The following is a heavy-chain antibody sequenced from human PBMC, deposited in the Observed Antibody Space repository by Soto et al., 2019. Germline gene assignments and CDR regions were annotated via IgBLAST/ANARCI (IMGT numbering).Heavy chain of an antibody. D-gene: IGHD3-10*01. CDR2: INTNSGGT. CDR3: AIGEVRGVDMDV. J-gene: IGHJ6*02. CDR1: GYTFTGYY. Sequence: QVQLVQSGAEVKKPGASVKVSCKSSGYTFTGYYMHWVRPAPGQGLEWMGWINTNSGGTNYAQKLQGVVTMTRDTSISTAYMGLSRLRSDDTDVYYCAIGEVRGVDMDVWGQGTTVPVSS. V-gene: IGHV1-2*02.